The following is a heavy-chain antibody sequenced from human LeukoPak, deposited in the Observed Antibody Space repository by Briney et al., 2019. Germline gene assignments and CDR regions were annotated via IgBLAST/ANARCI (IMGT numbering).Heavy chain of an antibody. V-gene: IGHV3-23*01. CDR3: AKDRGSYPDAFDI. D-gene: IGHD1-26*01. CDR2: ISGSGGST. CDR1: GFTFSSYA. J-gene: IGHJ3*02. Sequence: PGGSLRLSCAASGFTFSSYAMSWVRQAPGKGLEWVSAISGSGGSTCYADSVKGRFTISRDNSKNTLYLQMNSLRAEDTAVYYCAKDRGSYPDAFDIWGQGTMVTVSS.